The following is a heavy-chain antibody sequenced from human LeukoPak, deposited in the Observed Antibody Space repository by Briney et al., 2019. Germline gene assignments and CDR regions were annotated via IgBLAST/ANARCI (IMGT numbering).Heavy chain of an antibody. J-gene: IGHJ4*02. D-gene: IGHD3-9*01. CDR1: GFTFSSYE. CDR2: ISSSGSTI. V-gene: IGHV3-48*03. Sequence: PGGSLRLSCAASGFTFSSYEMNWVRQAPGKGLEWVSYISSSGSTIYYADSVKGRFTISRDNAKNSLYLQMNSLRAEDTAVYYCTSNRIGGDYDILTGYYEPIDYWGQGTLVTVSS. CDR3: TSNRIGGDYDILTGYYEPIDY.